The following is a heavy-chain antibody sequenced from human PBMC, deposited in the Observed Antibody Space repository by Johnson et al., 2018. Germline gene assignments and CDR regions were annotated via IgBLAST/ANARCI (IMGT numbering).Heavy chain of an antibody. CDR1: GGTFSSYA. CDR2: IIPLFGTA. Sequence: QVQLGESGAEVKKPGSSVKVSCKASGGTFSSYAISWVRQAPAQGLEWMGGIIPLFGTANYAQKFRGRVTLTADESTSTPYMELSSLRSEDTAVYYCAKDVYWCAFDIWGQGTMVTVSS. V-gene: IGHV1-69*01. D-gene: IGHD2-15*01. CDR3: AKDVYWCAFDI. J-gene: IGHJ3*02.